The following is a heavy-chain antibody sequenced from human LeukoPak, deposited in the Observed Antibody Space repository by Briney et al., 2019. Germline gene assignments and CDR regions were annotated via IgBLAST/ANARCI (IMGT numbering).Heavy chain of an antibody. Sequence: GGSLRLSCAASGFTFSSYGMHWVRQAPGKGLEWVAVISYDGSNKYYADSVKGRFTISRDNSKNTLYLQMNSLRAEDTAVYYCAKVGMGLLLNAFDILGQGTMVTVSS. D-gene: IGHD3-3*01. CDR3: AKVGMGLLLNAFDI. J-gene: IGHJ3*02. CDR2: ISYDGSNK. V-gene: IGHV3-30*18. CDR1: GFTFSSYG.